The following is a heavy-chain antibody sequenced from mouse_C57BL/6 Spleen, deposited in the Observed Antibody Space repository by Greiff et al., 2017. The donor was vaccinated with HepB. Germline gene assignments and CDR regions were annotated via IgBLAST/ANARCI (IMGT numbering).Heavy chain of an antibody. Sequence: QVQLQHSGAELARPGASVKLSCKASGYTFTSYGISWVKQRTGQGLEWIGEIYPRSGNTYYNEKFKGKATLTADKSSSTAYMELRSLTSEDSAVYFCARGGSITTVVAFDYWGQGTTLTVSS. CDR3: ARGGSITTVVAFDY. CDR1: GYTFTSYG. J-gene: IGHJ2*01. V-gene: IGHV1-81*01. CDR2: IYPRSGNT. D-gene: IGHD1-1*01.